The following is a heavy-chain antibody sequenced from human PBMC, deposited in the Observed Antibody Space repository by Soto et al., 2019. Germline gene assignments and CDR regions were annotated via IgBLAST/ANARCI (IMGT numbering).Heavy chain of an antibody. D-gene: IGHD3-22*01. V-gene: IGHV3-33*01. J-gene: IGHJ3*02. CDR2: IWYDGSNK. CDR3: ARDLHYYDSSGYYSDAFDI. CDR1: GFTFSSYG. Sequence: QVQLVESGGGVVQPGRSLRLSCAASGFTFSSYGMHWVRQAPGKGLEWVAVIWYDGSNKYYADSVKGRFTISRDNSKNTLYLQMNRLRAEATAVYYCARDLHYYDSSGYYSDAFDIWGQGTMVTVSS.